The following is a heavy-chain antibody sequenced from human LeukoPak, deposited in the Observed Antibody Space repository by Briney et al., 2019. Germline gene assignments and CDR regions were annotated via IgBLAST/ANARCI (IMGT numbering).Heavy chain of an antibody. D-gene: IGHD5-12*01. J-gene: IGHJ3*02. Sequence: ASVTVSCKASGNTFTDYYMLWVRQAPGQGPEWMGWINPNSGGTNYAQKFKGRVTMTRDTSISTAYMELNSLTSDDTALYYCARDLPKTGYVGALDIWGQGTMVTVSS. CDR1: GNTFTDYY. CDR2: INPNSGGT. V-gene: IGHV1-2*02. CDR3: ARDLPKTGYVGALDI.